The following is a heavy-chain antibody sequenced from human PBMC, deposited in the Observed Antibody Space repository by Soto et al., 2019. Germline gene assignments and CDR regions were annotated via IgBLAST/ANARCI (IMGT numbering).Heavy chain of an antibody. Sequence: SLRLSCAASGFSFGIYGMTWVRQGPGNGLEWISDISTRGTTIHYSDSVRGRFTISRDNAKNTLYLHLNSLRDEDTAVYYCARVATMEVVNSPLFFFDHWGQGTLVTVSS. CDR1: GFSFGIYG. J-gene: IGHJ4*02. CDR3: ARVATMEVVNSPLFFFDH. V-gene: IGHV3-48*03. CDR2: ISTRGTTI. D-gene: IGHD2-2*01.